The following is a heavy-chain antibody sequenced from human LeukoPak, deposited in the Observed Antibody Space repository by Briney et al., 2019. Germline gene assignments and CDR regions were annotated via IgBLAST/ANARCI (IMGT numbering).Heavy chain of an antibody. CDR3: ASGPYRYFDY. D-gene: IGHD1-26*01. CDR2: INPSGGGT. V-gene: IGHV1-46*01. CDR1: GYTFTRYY. J-gene: IGHJ4*02. Sequence: GASVKVSCKASGYTFTRYYIHWVRQAPGQGLEWMGIINPSGGGTSYPQKFQGRVTMTGETYTSTVYMELSSLRSEYTAVYYCASGPYRYFDYWGQGTLVTVSS.